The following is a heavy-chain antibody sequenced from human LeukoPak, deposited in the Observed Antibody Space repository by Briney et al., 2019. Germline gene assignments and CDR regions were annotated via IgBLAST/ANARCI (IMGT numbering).Heavy chain of an antibody. CDR2: IKSKTDGGTT. Sequence: GGSLRLSCAASGFTFTRYGMVWVRQAPGKGLEWVGRIKSKTDGGTTDYAAPVKGRFTISRDDSKNTLYLQMNSLKTEDTAVYYCTPNLFDYWGQGTLVTVSS. CDR3: TPNLFDY. J-gene: IGHJ4*02. V-gene: IGHV3-15*01. CDR1: GFTFTRYG.